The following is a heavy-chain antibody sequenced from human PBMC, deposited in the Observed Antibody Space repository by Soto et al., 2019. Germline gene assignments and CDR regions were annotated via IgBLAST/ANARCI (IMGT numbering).Heavy chain of an antibody. J-gene: IGHJ6*02. V-gene: IGHV4-61*01. Sequence: SETLSLTCSVSGGSVRSGNHYWNWIRQPPGRGLEWLGYMYYTGVTNYNPSLKSRVSMSVDTSKNQFSLKLTSLTAADTAVYYCARGGEPLGYYGLDVWGQGTTVTVSS. D-gene: IGHD3-10*01. CDR3: ARGGEPLGYYGLDV. CDR1: GGSVRSGNHY. CDR2: MYYTGVT.